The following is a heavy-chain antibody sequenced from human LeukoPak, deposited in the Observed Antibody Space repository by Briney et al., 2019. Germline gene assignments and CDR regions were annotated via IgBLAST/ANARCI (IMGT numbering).Heavy chain of an antibody. Sequence: VASVKVSCKVSGYTLTELSMHWVRQAPGKGLEWMGGFDPEDGETIYAQKFQGRVTMTEDTSTDTAYMELSSLRSEATAVYYCATAADYYYYGMDVWGQGTTVTVSS. V-gene: IGHV1-24*01. CDR1: GYTLTELS. CDR3: ATAADYYYYGMDV. D-gene: IGHD2-15*01. CDR2: FDPEDGET. J-gene: IGHJ6*02.